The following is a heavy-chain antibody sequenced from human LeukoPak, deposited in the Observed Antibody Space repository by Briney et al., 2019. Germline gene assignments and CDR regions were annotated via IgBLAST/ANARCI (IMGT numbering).Heavy chain of an antibody. CDR3: ARDGCSTTNCYVQNWFGP. CDR1: GYTFTSYA. J-gene: IGHJ5*02. Sequence: ASVKVSCKASGYTFTSYAISWVRQAPGQGLEWMGWISAYNSNTNYAQKLQGRVTMTTDTSTSTAYMELRSLRSDDTAVYFCARDGCSTTNCYVQNWFGPWGQGTLVTVSS. D-gene: IGHD2-2*01. CDR2: ISAYNSNT. V-gene: IGHV1-18*01.